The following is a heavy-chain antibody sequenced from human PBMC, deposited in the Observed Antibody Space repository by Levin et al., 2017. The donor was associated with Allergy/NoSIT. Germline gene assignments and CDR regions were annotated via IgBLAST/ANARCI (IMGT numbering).Heavy chain of an antibody. V-gene: IGHV3-74*01. D-gene: IGHD2-15*01. Sequence: HSGGSLRLSCTASGFIFRDTWFHWVRQAPGKGLVWVSRINADGGDTIYADSVKGRFTISRDNAENTVYLQMNSLRVDDTAVYYCASDWWRTVDNWGQGTLVTVSS. J-gene: IGHJ4*02. CDR3: ASDWWRTVDN. CDR2: INADGGDT. CDR1: GFIFRDTW.